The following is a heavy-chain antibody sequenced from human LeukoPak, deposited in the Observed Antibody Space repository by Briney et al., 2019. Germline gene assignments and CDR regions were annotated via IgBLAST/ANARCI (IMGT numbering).Heavy chain of an antibody. J-gene: IGHJ4*02. CDR1: GGSISSGGYY. CDR3: AMLVYGSGSALDY. V-gene: IGHV4-31*03. Sequence: SQTLSLTCTVSGGSISSGGYYWSWIRQHPGKGLEWIGYIYYSGSTYYNPSLKSRVTISVDTSKNQFSLKLSSVTAADTAVYYCAMLVYGSGSALDYWGQGTLVTVSS. CDR2: IYYSGST. D-gene: IGHD3-10*01.